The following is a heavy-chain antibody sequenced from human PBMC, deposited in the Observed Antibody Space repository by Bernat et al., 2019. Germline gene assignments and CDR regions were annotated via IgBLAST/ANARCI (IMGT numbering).Heavy chain of an antibody. J-gene: IGHJ4*02. D-gene: IGHD2-15*01. CDR2: INPSGGST. Sequence: QVQVVQSGAEVKKPGASVKVSCKASGYTFSSYYMHLVRQAPGQGLEWMGIINPSGGSTRYAQKFQGRVTVTRDTSTSTVYMELSSLRSEDTAVYYCARGICDSHSGYYFDYWGQGTLVTVSS. CDR1: GYTFSSYY. V-gene: IGHV1-46*01. CDR3: ARGICDSHSGYYFDY.